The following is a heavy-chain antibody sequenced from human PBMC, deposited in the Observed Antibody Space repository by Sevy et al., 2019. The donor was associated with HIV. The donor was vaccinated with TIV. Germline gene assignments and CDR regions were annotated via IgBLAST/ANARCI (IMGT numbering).Heavy chain of an antibody. Sequence: GGSLRLSCAASGFTFSSYAMNWVRQAPGKGLEWVSAISGRGGSTYYADSVEGRFTMSRDISKNTLYLQMNSLGAEDTAVYYSAKAPPGHCSSSSCPRAYYYYGMDVWGQGTTVTVSS. J-gene: IGHJ6*02. D-gene: IGHD2-15*01. CDR3: AKAPPGHCSSSSCPRAYYYYGMDV. CDR2: ISGRGGST. CDR1: GFTFSSYA. V-gene: IGHV3-23*01.